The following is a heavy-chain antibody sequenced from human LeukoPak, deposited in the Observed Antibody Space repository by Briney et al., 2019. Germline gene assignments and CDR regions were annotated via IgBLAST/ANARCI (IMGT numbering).Heavy chain of an antibody. CDR3: ARAKGRYSSGWYDYYYGMDV. Sequence: PSETLSLTCAVYGGSFSGYYWSWIRQPPGKGLEWIGEINHSGSTNYNPSLKSRVTISVDTSKNQFSLKLSSVTAADTAVYYCARAKGRYSSGWYDYYYGMDVWGQGTTVTVSS. V-gene: IGHV4-34*01. CDR1: GGSFSGYY. CDR2: INHSGST. D-gene: IGHD6-19*01. J-gene: IGHJ6*02.